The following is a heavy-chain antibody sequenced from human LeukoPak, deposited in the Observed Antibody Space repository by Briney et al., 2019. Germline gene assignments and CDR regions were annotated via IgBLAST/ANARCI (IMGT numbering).Heavy chain of an antibody. V-gene: IGHV4-59*08. J-gene: IGHJ6*03. Sequence: SETLSLTCTVSGGSISSYYWSWIRQPPGKGLEFIVYISYTGNTNYNPSLKGRVSISVDTSENQFSLKLSSVTAADTAVYYCARRIIAAAAPYMDVWGKGTTVTVSS. CDR3: ARRIIAAAAPYMDV. CDR1: GGSISSYY. CDR2: ISYTGNT. D-gene: IGHD6-13*01.